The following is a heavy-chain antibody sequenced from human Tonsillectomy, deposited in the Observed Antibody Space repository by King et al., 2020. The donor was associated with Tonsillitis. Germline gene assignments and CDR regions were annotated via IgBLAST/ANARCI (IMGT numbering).Heavy chain of an antibody. Sequence: DVQLVESGGGLVQPGGSLRLSCAASGFIVSSDYMSWVRQAPGKGLEWVSVFYSGGSTYYADSVKGRFIISRDNSKNTLYLQMNSLRAEDTAVYYCARDYYGSGFFDYWGQGTLVTVSS. D-gene: IGHD3-10*01. CDR3: ARDYYGSGFFDY. CDR1: GFIVSSDY. CDR2: FYSGGST. V-gene: IGHV3-66*01. J-gene: IGHJ4*02.